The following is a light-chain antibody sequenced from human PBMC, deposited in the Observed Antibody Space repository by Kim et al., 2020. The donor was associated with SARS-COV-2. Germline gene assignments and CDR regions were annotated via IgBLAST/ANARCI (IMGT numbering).Light chain of an antibody. CDR2: EDN. J-gene: IGLJ3*02. CDR3: QSYDDNNHWV. CDR1: GGSIARSY. Sequence: CAGRGGSIARSYGWCGQQRPGGAPATLIFEDNRRPSGVPDRFSGSIDSSSNAASLTISGLRTEDEADYCCQSYDDNNHWVFGGGTKVTVL. V-gene: IGLV6-57*02.